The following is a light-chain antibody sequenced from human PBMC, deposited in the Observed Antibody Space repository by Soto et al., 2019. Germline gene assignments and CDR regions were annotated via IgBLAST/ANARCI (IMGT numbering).Light chain of an antibody. CDR2: GAS. CDR1: QRVSSSY. J-gene: IGKJ3*01. Sequence: EIVLTQSPGTLSLSPWERATISCRASQRVSSSYLAWYQQKPGQAPRLLIYGASSRATGIPDRFSGGGSGTDFTLTISRLELEDFAVYYCQQYGSAPFGPGTKVDIK. CDR3: QQYGSAP. V-gene: IGKV3-20*01.